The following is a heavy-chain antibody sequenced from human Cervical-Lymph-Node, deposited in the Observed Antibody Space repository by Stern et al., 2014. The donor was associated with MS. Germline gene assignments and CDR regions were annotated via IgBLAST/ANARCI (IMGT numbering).Heavy chain of an antibody. D-gene: IGHD3-10*01. V-gene: IGHV1-69*06. J-gene: IGHJ5*02. CDR3: ARGAGDNWFDP. Sequence: VQLVESGADVKKPGSSVRVSCKASGGISWLRQAPGQGLEWMGGIIPFVGTGTVNYAQNFQGRHTIIADKSTNTTYMELSSLRFDDTAVYYCARGAGDNWFDPWGQGTLVSVSS. CDR1: GG. CDR2: IIPFVGTGTV.